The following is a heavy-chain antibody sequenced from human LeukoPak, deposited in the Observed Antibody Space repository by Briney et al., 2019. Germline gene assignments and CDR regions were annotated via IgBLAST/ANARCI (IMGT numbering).Heavy chain of an antibody. Sequence: GGSLRLSCAASGFTFSSYGMHWVRQAPGKGLEWVAVIWYDGNNKYYADSVKGRFTISRDNARKTLDLQMISLKVEDTAVYFCARSAYYDSRGYYYDHWGQGTLVAVSS. J-gene: IGHJ5*02. CDR2: IWYDGNNK. CDR3: ARSAYYDSRGYYYDH. D-gene: IGHD3-22*01. CDR1: GFTFSSYG. V-gene: IGHV3-33*01.